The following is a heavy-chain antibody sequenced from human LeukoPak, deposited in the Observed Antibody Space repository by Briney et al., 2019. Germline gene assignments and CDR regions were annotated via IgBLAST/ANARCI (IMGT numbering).Heavy chain of an antibody. Sequence: GGSLRLSCAASGFTVSSNYMSWVRQAPGKGLEWVSVIYSGGGTYYADSVKGRFTISRDNSKNTLYLQMNSLRAEDTAVYYCARATGDRDPDFFDYWGQGTLVTVSS. D-gene: IGHD7-27*01. CDR2: IYSGGGT. V-gene: IGHV3-53*01. J-gene: IGHJ4*02. CDR1: GFTVSSNY. CDR3: ARATGDRDPDFFDY.